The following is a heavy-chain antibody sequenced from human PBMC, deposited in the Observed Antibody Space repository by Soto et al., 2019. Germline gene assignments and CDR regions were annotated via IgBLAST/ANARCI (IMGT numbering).Heavy chain of an antibody. CDR1: GFTFSDYY. CDR3: ARGTTYYYGSGDY. Sequence: PGGSLRLSCAASGFTFSDYYMSWIRQAPGKGLEWVSYLSSSSSYTNYADSVKGRFTISRDNAKNSLYLQMNSLRAEDTAVYYCARGTTYYYGSGDYWGQGTLVTVSS. CDR2: LSSSSSYT. D-gene: IGHD3-10*01. V-gene: IGHV3-11*06. J-gene: IGHJ4*02.